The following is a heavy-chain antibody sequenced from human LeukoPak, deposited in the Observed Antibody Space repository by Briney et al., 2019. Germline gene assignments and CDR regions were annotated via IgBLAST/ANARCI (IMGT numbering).Heavy chain of an antibody. CDR2: IYYSGSS. V-gene: IGHV4-39*01. J-gene: IGHJ5*02. Sequence: PSQTLSLTCTVSGGSISSSSYYWGWIRQPPGKGLEWIGSIYYSGSSYYNPSLRSRVTISVDTSKNQFSLRLSSVTAADTAVYYCASSTVTWSNRFDPWGQGTLVTVSS. CDR3: ASSTVTWSNRFDP. D-gene: IGHD4-17*01. CDR1: GGSISSSSYY.